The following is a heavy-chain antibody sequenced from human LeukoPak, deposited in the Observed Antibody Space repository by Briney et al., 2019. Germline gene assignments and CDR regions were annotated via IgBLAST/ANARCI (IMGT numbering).Heavy chain of an antibody. J-gene: IGHJ4*02. V-gene: IGHV1-2*02. Sequence: ASVKVSCKASGYTFTDYYMHWVRQAPGQGLEWMGWIRPRSGDTNYAQKFQGRVTMTRDTSISTAYMELSSLKSDDTAVYYCARFPQGAGEWGQGTLVTVSS. CDR3: ARFPQGAGE. D-gene: IGHD7-27*01. CDR1: GYTFTDYY. CDR2: IRPRSGDT.